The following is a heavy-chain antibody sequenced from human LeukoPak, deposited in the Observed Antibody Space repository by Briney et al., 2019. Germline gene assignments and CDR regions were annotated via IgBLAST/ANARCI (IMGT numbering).Heavy chain of an antibody. CDR1: GYTFTSYG. CDR3: AIIAAARTFDY. Sequence: ASVKVSCKASGYTFTSYGISWVRQAPEQGLEWMGWISAYNGNTNYAQKLQGRVTMTTDTSTSTAYMELRSLRSDDTAVYYCAIIAAARTFDYWGQGTLVTVSS. CDR2: ISAYNGNT. D-gene: IGHD6-13*01. V-gene: IGHV1-18*01. J-gene: IGHJ4*02.